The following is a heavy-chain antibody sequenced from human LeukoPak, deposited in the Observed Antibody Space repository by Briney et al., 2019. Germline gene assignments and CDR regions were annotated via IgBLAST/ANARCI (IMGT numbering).Heavy chain of an antibody. CDR3: ARDRSYDFWSGYSTPDY. V-gene: IGHV3-33*01. Sequence: PGTSLRLSCAASGFTFSNYGMHWVRQGPGKGLEWVAVIWYDGSNKYYADSVKGRFTISRDNSKNTLDLQMNSLRAEDTAVYYCARDRSYDFWSGYSTPDYWGQGTLVTVSS. J-gene: IGHJ4*02. CDR1: GFTFSNYG. CDR2: IWYDGSNK. D-gene: IGHD3-3*01.